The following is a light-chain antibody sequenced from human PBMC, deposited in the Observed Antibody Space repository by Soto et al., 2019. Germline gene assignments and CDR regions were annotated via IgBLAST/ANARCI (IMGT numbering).Light chain of an antibody. Sequence: EIVLTQSPGTLSLSPGETATLSCRASQSINNYFLAWHQQRPGQAPRLLIFRASQRASGIPDRFRGSGSGTDFTLTITRLEPEDFAVYYCQQYTNAPMTFGHGTKVEIK. J-gene: IGKJ1*01. CDR1: QSINNYF. CDR2: RAS. V-gene: IGKV3-20*01. CDR3: QQYTNAPMT.